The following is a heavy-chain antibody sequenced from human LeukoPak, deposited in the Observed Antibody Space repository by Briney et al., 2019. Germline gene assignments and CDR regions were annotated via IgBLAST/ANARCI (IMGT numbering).Heavy chain of an antibody. Sequence: GGSLRLSCAGSGFIFNNYAMHWVRQPPGKGLEWVSGISWNSGSIDYADPVKGRFTISRDNAKNSLYLQMNSLRVEGTAFYYCAKDNRRHYTSGPNPDSLHWGQGALVTVSS. J-gene: IGHJ4*02. D-gene: IGHD6-19*01. CDR1: GFIFNNYA. CDR3: AKDNRRHYTSGPNPDSLH. V-gene: IGHV3-9*01. CDR2: ISWNSGSI.